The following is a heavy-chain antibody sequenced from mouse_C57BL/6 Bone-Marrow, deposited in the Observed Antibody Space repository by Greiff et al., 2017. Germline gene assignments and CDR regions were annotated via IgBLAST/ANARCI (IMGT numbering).Heavy chain of an antibody. CDR3: ARDPIYYGINIDY. CDR1: GFTFSSYA. CDR2: ISDGGSYT. Sequence: EVQGVESGGGLVKPGGSLKLSCAASGFTFSSYAMSWVRQTPEKRLEWVATISDGGSYTYYPDNVKGRFTISRDNAKNNLYLQMSHLKSEDTAMYYCARDPIYYGINIDYWGQGTTLTVSS. J-gene: IGHJ2*01. V-gene: IGHV5-4*01. D-gene: IGHD2-1*01.